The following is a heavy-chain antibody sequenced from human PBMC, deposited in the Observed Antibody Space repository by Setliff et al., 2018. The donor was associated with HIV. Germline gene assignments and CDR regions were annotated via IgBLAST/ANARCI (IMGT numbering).Heavy chain of an antibody. D-gene: IGHD6-13*01. J-gene: IGHJ3*02. V-gene: IGHV1-18*01. Sequence: ASVKVSCKASGYTFSSYGISWVRQAPGQGLQWVGWISGYNGNTHYAQNVQGRVTMTTDTSTNTAYMDLRSPRSGDTAVYYCTKDGLAAGARAFDIWGQGTMVTVSS. CDR3: TKDGLAAGARAFDI. CDR2: ISGYNGNT. CDR1: GYTFSSYG.